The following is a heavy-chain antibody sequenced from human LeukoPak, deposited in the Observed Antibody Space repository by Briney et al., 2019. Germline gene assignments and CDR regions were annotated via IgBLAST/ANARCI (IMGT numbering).Heavy chain of an antibody. CDR2: INWNAGST. V-gene: IGHV3-20*04. CDR3: GRGGSGSYGDYIAS. CDR1: GFNFDDYG. Sequence: GGSLRLSCAASGFNFDDYGMSWVRQAPGKGLEWVSGINWNAGSTGYAASVKGRFTISRDSTKNSLYLQMNSLRAEDTALYYCGRGGSGSYGDYIASWGQGTLVTVSS. J-gene: IGHJ4*02. D-gene: IGHD3-10*01.